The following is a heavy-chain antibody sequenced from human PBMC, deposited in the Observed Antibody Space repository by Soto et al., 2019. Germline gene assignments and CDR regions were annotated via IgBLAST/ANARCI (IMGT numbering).Heavy chain of an antibody. Sequence: GGPLRLYCAASGLTFCSFAVYWVRQAPGKGLDWLAVISYDGSKKYYADSVRGRFTISRDNSKNTLYLQMNGLRTEDTAVYYCTRDMDYGDRAFGDYWGQGTLVTVSS. V-gene: IGHV3-30-3*01. CDR3: TRDMDYGDRAFGDY. D-gene: IGHD2-21*02. CDR1: GLTFCSFA. CDR2: ISYDGSKK. J-gene: IGHJ4*02.